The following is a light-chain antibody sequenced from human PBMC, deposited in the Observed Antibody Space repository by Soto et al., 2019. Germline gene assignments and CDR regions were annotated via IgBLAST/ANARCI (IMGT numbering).Light chain of an antibody. V-gene: IGKV3-20*01. Sequence: DIVLTQSPDTLSLSPGERATLSCRASQSVSSSNFAWYQQKPAQAPRLLIYGASRRAPGIPERFSGSGSGTDFTLTISRLEPEDFAVYYCQQYLTSSWTFGQGTKVDIK. CDR3: QQYLTSSWT. CDR2: GAS. J-gene: IGKJ1*01. CDR1: QSVSSSN.